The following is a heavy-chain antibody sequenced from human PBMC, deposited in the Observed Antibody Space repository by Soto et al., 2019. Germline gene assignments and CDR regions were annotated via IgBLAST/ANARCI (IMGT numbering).Heavy chain of an antibody. Sequence: EVQLVESGGGLVQPGGSLRLSCAASGFTFSSYWMHWVRQAPGKGLVWVSRINSDGSSTSYADSVKGRFTISRDNAKNTLYLQMNSLRAEDTAVYYCAREGALWSGYYHSGDAFDIWGQGTMVTVSS. CDR1: GFTFSSYW. D-gene: IGHD3-3*01. CDR3: AREGALWSGYYHSGDAFDI. J-gene: IGHJ3*02. CDR2: INSDGSST. V-gene: IGHV3-74*01.